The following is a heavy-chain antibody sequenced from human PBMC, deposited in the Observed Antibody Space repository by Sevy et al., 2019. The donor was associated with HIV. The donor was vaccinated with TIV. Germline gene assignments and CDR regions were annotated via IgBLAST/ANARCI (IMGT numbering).Heavy chain of an antibody. D-gene: IGHD3-10*01. J-gene: IGHJ5*02. V-gene: IGHV1-2*06. CDR3: ARDGTYGSGSYYKMTWFDP. Sequence: ASVKVSCKASGYTFTGYYMHWVRQAPGQGLEWMGRINPNSGGTNYAQKFQGRVTMTRDTSISTAYMELSRLRSDDTAVYYGARDGTYGSGSYYKMTWFDPWGQGTLVTVSS. CDR2: INPNSGGT. CDR1: GYTFTGYY.